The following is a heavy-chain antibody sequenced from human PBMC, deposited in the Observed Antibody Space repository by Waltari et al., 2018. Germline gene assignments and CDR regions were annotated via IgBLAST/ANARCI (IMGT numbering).Heavy chain of an antibody. D-gene: IGHD6-6*01. Sequence: QVQLQQWGAGLLKPSETLSLTCAVYGGSFSGYYWSWIRQPPGKGLEWIGEINHSGSTNYNPSLKRRVTISVDTAKNQFSLKLSSVTAADTAVYYCARGEYSSSSVAGFDPWGQGTLVTVSS. CDR2: INHSGST. V-gene: IGHV4-34*01. CDR1: GGSFSGYY. J-gene: IGHJ5*02. CDR3: ARGEYSSSSVAGFDP.